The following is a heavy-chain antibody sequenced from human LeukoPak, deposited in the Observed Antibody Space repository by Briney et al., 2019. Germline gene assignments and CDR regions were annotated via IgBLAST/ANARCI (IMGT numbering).Heavy chain of an antibody. CDR3: ARKMRYCSRTNCPYPTVDY. CDR2: ISYSGST. J-gene: IGHJ4*02. V-gene: IGHV4-39*01. CDR1: GDSISSSSYY. D-gene: IGHD2-2*01. Sequence: PSETLSLTCTVSGDSISSSSYYWGWIRQSPGKGLEWIGTISYSGSTYYHQSHKSRDTISVDTSKNQFSLKLSSVTAADTAVYYCARKMRYCSRTNCPYPTVDYWGQGTLVTVSS.